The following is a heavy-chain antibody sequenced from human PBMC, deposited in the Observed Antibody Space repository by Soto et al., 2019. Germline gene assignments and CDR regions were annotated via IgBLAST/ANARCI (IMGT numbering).Heavy chain of an antibody. D-gene: IGHD2-2*01. CDR3: ARLGGYCSTTGCYGYYAMDV. CDR1: GGSISSSIYY. Sequence: QLQLQESGPGLMKPSETLSLTCTVSGGSISSSIYYWGWIRQPPGKGLEWIGSIYYSGNTYYNPSLKSRVTMSVDTSQNQCSLKLSAVTAADTAVYYCARLGGYCSTTGCYGYYAMDVWGQGTTVTVSS. CDR2: IYYSGNT. J-gene: IGHJ6*02. V-gene: IGHV4-39*01.